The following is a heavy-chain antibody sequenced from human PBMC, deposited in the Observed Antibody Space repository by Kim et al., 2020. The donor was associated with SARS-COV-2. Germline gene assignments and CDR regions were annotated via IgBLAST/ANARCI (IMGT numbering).Heavy chain of an antibody. CDR3: AREKPMTYYYYYGMDV. D-gene: IGHD3-22*01. V-gene: IGHV4-4*07. J-gene: IGHJ6*02. CDR2: IYTSGST. CDR1: GGSISSYY. Sequence: SETLSLTCTVSGGSISSYYWSWIRQPAGKGLEWIGRIYTSGSTNYNPSLKSRVTMSVDTSKNQFSLKLSSVTAADTAVYYCAREKPMTYYYYYGMDVWGQGTTVTVSS.